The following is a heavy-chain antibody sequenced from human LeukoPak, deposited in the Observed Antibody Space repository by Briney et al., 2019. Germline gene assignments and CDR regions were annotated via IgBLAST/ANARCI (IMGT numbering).Heavy chain of an antibody. CDR3: AKVASDIVVVPAADYYYYGMDV. V-gene: IGHV3-23*01. CDR1: GFTFSSYA. Sequence: GGSLRLSCAASGFTFSSYAMSWVRQAPGKGLEWVSAISSSGGSTYYADSVKGRFTISRDNSKNTLYLQMNSLRAEDTAVYYCAKVASDIVVVPAADYYYYGMDVWGQGTTVTVSS. CDR2: ISSSGGST. D-gene: IGHD2-2*01. J-gene: IGHJ6*02.